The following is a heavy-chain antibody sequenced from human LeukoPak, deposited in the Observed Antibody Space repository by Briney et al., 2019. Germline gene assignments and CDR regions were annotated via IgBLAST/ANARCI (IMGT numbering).Heavy chain of an antibody. V-gene: IGHV3-74*01. J-gene: IGHJ3*02. CDR1: GFTFSSYW. CDR3: ARVGGSNAFDI. CDR2: INSDGSST. Sequence: QAGGSLRLSCAASGFTFSSYWVHWVRQAPGKGLVWVSPINSDGSSTSYADSVKGRFTISRDNAKNTLSLQMNSLRAEDAAVYYCARVGGSNAFDIWGQGTMAIVSS. D-gene: IGHD1-26*01.